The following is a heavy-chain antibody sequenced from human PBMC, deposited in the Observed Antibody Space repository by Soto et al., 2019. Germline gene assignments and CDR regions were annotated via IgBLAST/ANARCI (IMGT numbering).Heavy chain of an antibody. V-gene: IGHV4-34*01. Sequence: TLSLTCAVSGGSFSGYYWSWIRQPPGKGLEWIGEINHSGNTNYNPSLKSRVTISVDTSKNQFSLKLSSVTAADTAVYYCARVPHSSGWYSYYYGMDVWGQGTTVTVSS. D-gene: IGHD6-19*01. CDR1: GGSFSGYY. CDR2: INHSGNT. CDR3: ARVPHSSGWYSYYYGMDV. J-gene: IGHJ6*02.